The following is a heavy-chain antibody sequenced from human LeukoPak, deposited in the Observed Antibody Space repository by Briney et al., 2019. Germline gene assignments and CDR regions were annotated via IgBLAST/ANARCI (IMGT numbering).Heavy chain of an antibody. CDR2: ITGGGGST. CDR1: GFTFSSYA. J-gene: IGHJ3*02. CDR3: ASGRQVGARGAFDI. Sequence: PGGSLRLSCAASGFTFSSYAMSWVRQAPGKGLEWVSGITGGGGSTYYADSVKGRFTISRDNSKNTLYLQMNSLRAEDTAVYYCASGRQVGARGAFDIWGQGTMVTVSS. D-gene: IGHD1-26*01. V-gene: IGHV3-23*01.